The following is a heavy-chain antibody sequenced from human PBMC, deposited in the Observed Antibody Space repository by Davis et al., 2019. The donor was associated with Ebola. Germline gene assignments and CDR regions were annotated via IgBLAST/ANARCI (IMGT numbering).Heavy chain of an antibody. CDR1: GFVCSRYV. D-gene: IGHD7-27*01. V-gene: IGHV3-74*01. Sequence: HTGGSLRLSCAASGFVCSRYVMSWVRRAPGKGLVWVSRINSDGSSTSYADSVKGRFTISRDNAKNTLYLQMNTLRAEDTAVYYCARDLGMGRRVDAFDIWGQGTMVTVSS. J-gene: IGHJ3*02. CDR2: INSDGSST. CDR3: ARDLGMGRRVDAFDI.